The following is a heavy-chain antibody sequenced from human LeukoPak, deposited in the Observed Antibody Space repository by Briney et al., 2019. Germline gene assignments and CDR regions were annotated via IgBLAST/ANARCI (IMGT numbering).Heavy chain of an antibody. CDR2: IWYDGSNK. Sequence: PGRSLRLSCAASGFTFSSYGMHWVRQAPGKGLEWVAVIWYDGSNKYYADSVKGRFTISRDNSKNTLCLQMNSLRAEDTAVYYCARDCRAAAAYYYYGMDVWGKGTTVTVSS. V-gene: IGHV3-33*01. CDR1: GFTFSSYG. CDR3: ARDCRAAAAYYYYGMDV. D-gene: IGHD6-13*01. J-gene: IGHJ6*04.